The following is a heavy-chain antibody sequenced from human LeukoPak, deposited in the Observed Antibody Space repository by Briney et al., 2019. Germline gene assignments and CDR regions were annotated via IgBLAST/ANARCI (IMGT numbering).Heavy chain of an antibody. CDR3: AKDPTWQTKPPFDY. CDR1: GFTFSSYA. J-gene: IGHJ4*02. V-gene: IGHV3-23*01. D-gene: IGHD1/OR15-1a*01. CDR2: ISGSGGST. Sequence: GGSLRLSCAASGFTFSSYAMSWVRQAPGKGLEGVSAISGSGGSTYYADSVKGRFTISRDNSKNTLYLQMNSLRAEDTAVYYCAKDPTWQTKPPFDYWGQGTLVTVSS.